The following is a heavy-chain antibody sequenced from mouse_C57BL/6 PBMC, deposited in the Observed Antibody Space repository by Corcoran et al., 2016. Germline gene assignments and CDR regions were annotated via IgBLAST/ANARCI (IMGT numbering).Heavy chain of an antibody. J-gene: IGHJ4*01. CDR1: GYTFTDYY. CDR3: ARGPMNWDERTGRDY. D-gene: IGHD4-1*01. CDR2: INPNNGGT. Sequence: EVPLQQSGPELVKPGASVKISCKASGYTFTDYYMNWVKQSHGKSLEWIGDINPNNGGTSYNQKFKGKATLTVDKSSSTAYMELRSLTSEDSAVYYCARGPMNWDERTGRDYWGQGTSVTVSS. V-gene: IGHV1-26*01.